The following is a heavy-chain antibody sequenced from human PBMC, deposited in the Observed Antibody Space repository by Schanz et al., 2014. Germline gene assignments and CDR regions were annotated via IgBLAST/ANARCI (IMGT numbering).Heavy chain of an antibody. CDR2: INTNTGNP. V-gene: IGHV7-4-1*02. Sequence: QVHLVQSGSELKKPGASVKVSCKASGYTFTSNALNWVRQAPGQGLEWMGWINTNTGNPTYARGFTGRFVFSLDTSVSTAYLHISSLVSADTAVYYCARSDHVNAYDVWGQGTMVTVSS. CDR1: GYTFTSNA. J-gene: IGHJ3*01. CDR3: ARSDHVNAYDV.